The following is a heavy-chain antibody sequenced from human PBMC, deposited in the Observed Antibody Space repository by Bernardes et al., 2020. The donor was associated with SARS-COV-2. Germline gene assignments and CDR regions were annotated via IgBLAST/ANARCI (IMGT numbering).Heavy chain of an antibody. CDR1: VFTFSTHW. J-gene: IGHJ4*02. D-gene: IGHD3-3*01. Sequence: WGSLRLSCASSVFTFSTHWMHWVRQAPGTGLVLVSRINIDVSDLSHTDSVKCRFTISRDNAKNTLYLQINSLRAEEMAGYYCARRYDFWSGSPRDSWGQGTLVTVSS. CDR3: ARRYDFWSGSPRDS. V-gene: IGHV3-74*01. CDR2: INIDVSDL.